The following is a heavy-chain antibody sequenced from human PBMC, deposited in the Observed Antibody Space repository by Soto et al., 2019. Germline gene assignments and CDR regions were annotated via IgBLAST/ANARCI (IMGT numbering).Heavy chain of an antibody. J-gene: IGHJ4*02. D-gene: IGHD3-22*01. V-gene: IGHV1-2*02. CDR2: INPITGGT. CDR3: ARNYYDSSDRDYLDY. CDR1: GYTFTAYY. Sequence: ASVNVSCKASGYTFTAYYIHWARQAPGQGLEWMGWINPITGGTNYAPNFQGRVTMTGDTSISTAYMELSSLRSDDTALYYCARNYYDSSDRDYLDYWGQGTLVTVSS.